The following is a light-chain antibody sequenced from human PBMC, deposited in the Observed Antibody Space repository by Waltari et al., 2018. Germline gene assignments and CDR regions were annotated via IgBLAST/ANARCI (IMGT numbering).Light chain of an antibody. J-gene: IGLJ2*01. CDR2: DKS. CDR1: NIGSKS. V-gene: IGLV3-21*04. Sequence: SYVLTQPPSVSVAPGKTARITCGGNNIGSKSGHWYQKKPGQAPVVVIYDKSDRPSGIPERFSGSNSGNTATLTISRVEAGDEADYYCQVWDSSSDPLKVFGGGTKLTVL. CDR3: QVWDSSSDPLKV.